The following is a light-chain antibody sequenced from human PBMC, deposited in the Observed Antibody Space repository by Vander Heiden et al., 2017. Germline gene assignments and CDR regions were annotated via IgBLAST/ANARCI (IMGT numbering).Light chain of an antibody. V-gene: IGLV1-40*01. CDR1: SSNIGAGYD. J-gene: IGLJ2*01. CDR3: QSYDSSLSGYVV. Sequence: QSVLTQPPSAPGAPGHRVTISCTGSSSNIGAGYDVHWYQQLPGTAPKLLIYGNSNRPSGVPDRFSGSKSGTSASLAITGLQAEEEADYYCQSYDSSLSGYVVFGGGTKLTVL. CDR2: GNS.